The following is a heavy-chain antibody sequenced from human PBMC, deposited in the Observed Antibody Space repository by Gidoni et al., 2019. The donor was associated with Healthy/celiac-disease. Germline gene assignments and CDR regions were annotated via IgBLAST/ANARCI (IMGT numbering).Heavy chain of an antibody. CDR2: GSGGST. Sequence: GSGGSTYYADSVKGRFTISRDNSKNTLYLQMNSLRAEDTAVYYCAKPGAPWGYDFWSGYYFGWFDPWGQGTLVTVSS. J-gene: IGHJ5*02. V-gene: IGHV3-23*01. CDR3: AKPGAPWGYDFWSGYYFGWFDP. D-gene: IGHD3-3*01.